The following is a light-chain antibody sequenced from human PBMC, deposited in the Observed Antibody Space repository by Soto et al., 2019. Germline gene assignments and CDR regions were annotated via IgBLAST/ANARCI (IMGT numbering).Light chain of an antibody. Sequence: EIVMTQSPATLSVSSGERATLSCRASQSITRNLAWYQQSPGQAPRLLIYGASTRATGIPARFSGSGSGTEFTLTINSLQSEDFAVYYCQQRSNWPPGITFGQGTRLEIK. CDR3: QQRSNWPPGIT. J-gene: IGKJ5*01. CDR2: GAS. CDR1: QSITRN. V-gene: IGKV3-15*01.